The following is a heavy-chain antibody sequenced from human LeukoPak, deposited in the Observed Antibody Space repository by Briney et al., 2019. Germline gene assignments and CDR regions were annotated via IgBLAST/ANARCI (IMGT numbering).Heavy chain of an antibody. V-gene: IGHV3-23*01. CDR2: ISGSGGST. CDR3: ASQYPLRFLEWLRAMDV. CDR1: GFTFSSYA. J-gene: IGHJ6*04. Sequence: GGSLTPSCAASGFTFSSYAMSSARQAPGKWLEWVSFISGSGGSTDYADSVKGRFTISRDNSKNTVYLQMNSLRAEDTAVYYCASQYPLRFLEWLRAMDVWGKGTTVTVSS. D-gene: IGHD3-3*01.